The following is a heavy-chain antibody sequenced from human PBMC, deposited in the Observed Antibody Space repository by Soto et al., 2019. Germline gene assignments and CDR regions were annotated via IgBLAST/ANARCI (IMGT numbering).Heavy chain of an antibody. CDR2: IYDNGNT. D-gene: IGHD5-18*01. CDR3: VKQDGYSYAFDI. V-gene: IGHV4-39*01. CDR1: GGSISRGGYY. Sequence: PSETLSLTCTVSGGSISRGGYYWSWIRQPPGKRLEWIGNIYDNGNTYYNPSLKSPVTISVDTSKNQFSLKLTSVTAADTAVYYCVKQDGYSYAFDIWGQGTMVTVSS. J-gene: IGHJ3*02.